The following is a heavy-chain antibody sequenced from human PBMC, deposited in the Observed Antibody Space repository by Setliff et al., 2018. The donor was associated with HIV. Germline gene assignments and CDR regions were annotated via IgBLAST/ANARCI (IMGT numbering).Heavy chain of an antibody. CDR3: AKSLLPFGIVVVPAASDY. J-gene: IGHJ4*02. CDR2: IYYSGST. CDR1: GGSISSSVYY. D-gene: IGHD2-2*01. Sequence: SETLSLTCTVSGGSISSSVYYWSWIRQHPGKGLEWIGYIYYSGSTYYNPSLKSRVTISVDTSKNQFSLKLSSVTAADTAVYYCAKSLLPFGIVVVPAASDYWGQGTQVTVSS. V-gene: IGHV4-31*03.